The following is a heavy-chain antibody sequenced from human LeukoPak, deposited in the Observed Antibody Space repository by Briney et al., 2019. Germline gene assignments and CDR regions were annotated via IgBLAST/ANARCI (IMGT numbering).Heavy chain of an antibody. CDR1: GGSISSGDYY. CDR3: ARTYSGTFYAFDI. CDR2: IYYSGST. Sequence: KPSQTLSLTCTVSGGSISSGDYYWSWIRQPPGKGLKWIGYIYYSGSTYYNPSLKSRVTISVDTSKNQFSLKLSSVTAADTAVYYCARTYSGTFYAFDIWGQGTMVTVSS. J-gene: IGHJ3*02. D-gene: IGHD5-12*01. V-gene: IGHV4-30-4*01.